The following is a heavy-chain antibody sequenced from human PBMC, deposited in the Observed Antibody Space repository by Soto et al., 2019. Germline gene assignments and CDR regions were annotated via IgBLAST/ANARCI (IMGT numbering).Heavy chain of an antibody. J-gene: IGHJ4*02. CDR2: ISFDGSSK. CDR3: ASDATKEYYYDSRGIGSPFDY. D-gene: IGHD3-22*01. V-gene: IGHV3-33*05. Sequence: QVQLVESGGGVVQPGRSLRLSCAASGFTFSKFGMHWVRQAPGKGLEWLAVISFDGSSKYHADSVKGRFTVSRDNSKNTLYRKINSLRADDTAVNHCASDATKEYYYDSRGIGSPFDYWGQGPLVTVSS. CDR1: GFTFSKFG.